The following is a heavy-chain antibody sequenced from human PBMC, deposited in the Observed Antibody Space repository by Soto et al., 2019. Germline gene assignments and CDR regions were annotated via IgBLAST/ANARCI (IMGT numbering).Heavy chain of an antibody. Sequence: GESLKISCKGSGYSFNSYWIGWVRQMPGKGLEWMGIIYPGDSDTRYSPSFQGQVTISADKSINTAYLQWSSLKASDTAMYYCAIFTIFGIISPYGMDVWGQGTTVIVSS. CDR2: IYPGDSDT. J-gene: IGHJ6*02. V-gene: IGHV5-51*01. D-gene: IGHD3-3*01. CDR3: AIFTIFGIISPYGMDV. CDR1: GYSFNSYW.